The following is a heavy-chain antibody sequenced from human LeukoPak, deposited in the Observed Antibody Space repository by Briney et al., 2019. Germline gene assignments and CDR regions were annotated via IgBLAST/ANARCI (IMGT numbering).Heavy chain of an antibody. CDR2: IYTSGST. V-gene: IGHV4-4*07. CDR3: ARSLTPPYYYYYMDV. J-gene: IGHJ6*03. CDR1: GGSISSYY. Sequence: PSETLSLTCTVSGGSISSYYWSWIRQPAGKGLEWIGRIYTSGSTNYNPSLKSRVTMSVDTSKNQFSLKLSSVTAADTAVYYCARSLTPPYYYYYMDVWGKGTTVTVSS.